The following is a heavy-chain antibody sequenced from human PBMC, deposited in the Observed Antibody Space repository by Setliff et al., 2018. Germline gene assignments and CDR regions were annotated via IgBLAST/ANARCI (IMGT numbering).Heavy chain of an antibody. J-gene: IGHJ2*01. CDR3: ARNPDFLQYSFDL. Sequence: LSETLSLTCTVSGGSISNSTFYWGWIRQPPGKGLEWIGSINYYGSIFDDGTTYSTYYNPSLKSRATISIDTSKSQFSLKLSSMTAADTALYYCARNPDFLQYSFDLWGRGTLVTVSS. D-gene: IGHD5-12*01. CDR2: INYYGSIFDDGTTYST. V-gene: IGHV4-39*07. CDR1: GGSISNSTFY.